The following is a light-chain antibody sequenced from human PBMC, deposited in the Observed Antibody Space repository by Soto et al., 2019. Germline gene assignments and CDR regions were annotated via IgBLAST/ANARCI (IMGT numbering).Light chain of an antibody. Sequence: EIVLTQSPGTLSLSPVERATLSCRASQSASSTYLAWYQQNPGQAPRLLIYGASSRAASIPDRFSGSGSGTYFTLIISRLEPEDFAVYFCQQYGSSSYTFGQGTKLEIK. J-gene: IGKJ2*01. V-gene: IGKV3-20*01. CDR1: QSASSTY. CDR3: QQYGSSSYT. CDR2: GAS.